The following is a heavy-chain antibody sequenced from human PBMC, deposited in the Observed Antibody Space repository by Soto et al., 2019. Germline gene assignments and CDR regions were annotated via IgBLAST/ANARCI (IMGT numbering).Heavy chain of an antibody. CDR3: ARDYSSGWYERSDY. CDR2: INAGNGNT. V-gene: IGHV1-3*01. D-gene: IGHD6-19*01. Sequence: QVQLVQSGAEVKKPGASVKVSCKASGYTFTSYAMHWVRQAPGQRLEWMGWINAGNGNTKYSQKFQGRVTITRDTSASTAYMELSSLRSEETAVYYCARDYSSGWYERSDYWGQGTLVTVSS. CDR1: GYTFTSYA. J-gene: IGHJ4*02.